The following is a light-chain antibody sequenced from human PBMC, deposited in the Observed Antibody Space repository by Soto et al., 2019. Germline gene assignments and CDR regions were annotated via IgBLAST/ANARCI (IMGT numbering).Light chain of an antibody. CDR3: QHYNSYSEA. Sequence: DIQMPPSPSTLSGSVGDRVTITCRASQTISSWLAWYQQKPGKAPKLLIYKASTLKSGVPSRFSGSGSGTEFTLTISSLQPDECATDDCQHYNSYSEAVGQGTKVDIK. J-gene: IGKJ1*01. CDR1: QTISSW. V-gene: IGKV1-5*03. CDR2: KAS.